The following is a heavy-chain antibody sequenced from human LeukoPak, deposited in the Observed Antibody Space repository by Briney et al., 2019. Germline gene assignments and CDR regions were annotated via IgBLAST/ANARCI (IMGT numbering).Heavy chain of an antibody. V-gene: IGHV3-23*01. J-gene: IGHJ4*02. Sequence: GGSLRLSCAASGFTFSSYAMSWVRQAPGKGLEWVSAISGSGGSTYYADSVKGWFTISRDNSKNTLYLQMNSLRAEDTAVYYCAKGVGVGRTRSALYYFDYWGQGTLVTVSS. CDR3: AKGVGVGRTRSALYYFDY. CDR1: GFTFSSYA. D-gene: IGHD1-26*01. CDR2: ISGSGGST.